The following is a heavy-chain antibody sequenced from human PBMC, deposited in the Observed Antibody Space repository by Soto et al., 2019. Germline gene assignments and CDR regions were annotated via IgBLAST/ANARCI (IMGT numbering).Heavy chain of an antibody. CDR2: IIPILGIA. J-gene: IGHJ5*02. D-gene: IGHD5-12*01. V-gene: IGHV1-69*02. CDR1: GGTFSSYT. Sequence: QVQLVQSGAEVKKPGSSVKVSCKASGGTFSSYTISWVRQAPGQGLEWMGRIIPILGIANYAKQFQGRVTITAEKYTSTAYKELSSLRSEDTAVDYWARGEYIVAEAISWGQGTLVTVSS. CDR3: ARGEYIVAEAIS.